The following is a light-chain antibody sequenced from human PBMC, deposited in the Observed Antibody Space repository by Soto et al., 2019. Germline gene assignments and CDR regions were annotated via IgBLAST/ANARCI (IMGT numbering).Light chain of an antibody. Sequence: EIVMTQSPATLSVSPGERATLSCRASQSVSSNLAWYQQKPGQAPRLLIYGASTRATGIPARVSGSGSGTEFTLTISRLEPEDFAVYYCQQFSSYPLTFGGGTKVDIK. CDR1: QSVSSN. V-gene: IGKV3-15*01. J-gene: IGKJ4*01. CDR2: GAS. CDR3: QQFSSYPLT.